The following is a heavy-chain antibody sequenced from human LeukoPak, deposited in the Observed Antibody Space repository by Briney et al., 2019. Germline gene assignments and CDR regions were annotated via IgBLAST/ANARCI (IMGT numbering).Heavy chain of an antibody. V-gene: IGHV3-48*01. Sequence: ETLSLTCTVSGGFISSSSFYWAWIRLPPGKGLEWLAYISTSSRTIYYADSVKGRFTISRDNAKNSLYLQMNTLRAEDTAIYYCARGLGFWGQGTLVTVSS. CDR3: ARGLGF. D-gene: IGHD6-25*01. CDR2: ISTSSRTI. CDR1: GGFISSSS. J-gene: IGHJ4*02.